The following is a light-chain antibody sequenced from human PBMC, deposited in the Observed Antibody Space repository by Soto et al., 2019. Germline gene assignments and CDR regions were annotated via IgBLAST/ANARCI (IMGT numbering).Light chain of an antibody. V-gene: IGKV3-15*01. Sequence: EIVMTQSPATLSVSPGERATLSCRASQSVSSNLAWYQQKPGQAPRLLIYGASTRTTGIPARFSGSGSGTEFTLTISSLQSEDFAVYYCQQYNSWPTFGQGTKVDI. J-gene: IGKJ1*01. CDR2: GAS. CDR3: QQYNSWPT. CDR1: QSVSSN.